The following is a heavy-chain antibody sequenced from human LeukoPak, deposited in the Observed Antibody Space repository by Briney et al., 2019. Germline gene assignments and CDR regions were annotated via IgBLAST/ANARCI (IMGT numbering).Heavy chain of an antibody. CDR2: IYYSGNT. Sequence: PSETLSLTCTVSGGSISSSSYSWGWIRQPPGRGLEWIGTIYYSGNTYYNPSLKSRVTISVDTSKNQFSLRLSSVTAADTAVYYCARWRDSSGYFDYWGQGTLVTVSS. J-gene: IGHJ4*02. D-gene: IGHD3-22*01. V-gene: IGHV4-39*07. CDR1: GGSISSSSYS. CDR3: ARWRDSSGYFDY.